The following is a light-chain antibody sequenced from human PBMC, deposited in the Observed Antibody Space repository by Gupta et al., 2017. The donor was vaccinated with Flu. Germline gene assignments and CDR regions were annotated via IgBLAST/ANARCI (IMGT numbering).Light chain of an antibody. Sequence: VTISCSGSSSNIGSNTVNWYQQVPGTSPKLLIYGSNQRPSGVPDRFAGSKSGTSASLAISGLQSEDEADYYCAASDDSLNGHYVFGTGTKVTVL. CDR1: SSNIGSNT. CDR2: GSN. CDR3: AASDDSLNGHYV. J-gene: IGLJ1*01. V-gene: IGLV1-44*01.